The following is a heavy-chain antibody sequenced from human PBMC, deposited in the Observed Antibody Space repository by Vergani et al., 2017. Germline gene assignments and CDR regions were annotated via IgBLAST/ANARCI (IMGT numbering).Heavy chain of an antibody. V-gene: IGHV4-61*02. CDR3: ARAVAGIYWYFDL. CDR1: GYSIGSGSYY. J-gene: IGHJ2*01. Sequence: QVRLEESGPGLVKPSETLSLTCSVSGYSIGSGSYYWSWIRQPAGKGLEWIGRIFTSGSTNYNPSLESRVTISVDTSKNQFSLKLSSVTAADTAVYYCARAVAGIYWYFDLWGRGTLVTVSS. CDR2: IFTSGST. D-gene: IGHD6-19*01.